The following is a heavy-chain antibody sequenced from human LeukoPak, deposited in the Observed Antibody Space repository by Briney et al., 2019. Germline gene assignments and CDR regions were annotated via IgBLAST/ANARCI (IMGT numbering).Heavy chain of an antibody. CDR2: IRYNGNNQ. V-gene: IGHV3-30*02. D-gene: IGHD6-13*01. CDR3: AKGASSWYGVSDY. J-gene: IGHJ4*02. Sequence: GGSLRLSCAASGFTFNNYGMHWVRQAPGKGLEWVAFIRYNGNNQYYADSVKGRFTISRDNSKNSLYLQMNSLRAEDTGLYYCAKGASSWYGVSDYWGQGTLVTVSS. CDR1: GFTFNNYG.